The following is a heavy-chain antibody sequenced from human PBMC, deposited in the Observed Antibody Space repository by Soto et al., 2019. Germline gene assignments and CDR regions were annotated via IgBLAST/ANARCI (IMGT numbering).Heavy chain of an antibody. CDR1: GFTFSGYV. Sequence: EVQLLESGGDLVQPGGSLRLSCAASGFTFSGYVLGWVRQAPGKGLEWVSAISGSGGDTYYADSVKGRFTISRDNSKNTLYLPMNSLRVEDTAVYYCAKRRGEGFFDYWGQGTLVTVSS. CDR2: ISGSGGDT. V-gene: IGHV3-23*01. J-gene: IGHJ4*02. CDR3: AKRRGEGFFDY. D-gene: IGHD3-16*01.